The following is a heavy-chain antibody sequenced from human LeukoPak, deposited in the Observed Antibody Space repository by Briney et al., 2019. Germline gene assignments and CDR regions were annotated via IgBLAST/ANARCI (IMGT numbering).Heavy chain of an antibody. CDR2: ISSSSRYI. Sequence: GRSRTPSSAPSAFTFSSYSMNWVRQAPGKWLEWVSSISSSSRYIYYADSGKGRFTLSRENAKNSLYLQMSSLRAEDTAVYYCASSLTYYYSSGCYIDYWGQGALVTVSS. V-gene: IGHV3-21*01. CDR1: AFTFSSYS. CDR3: ASSLTYYYSSGCYIDY. J-gene: IGHJ4*02. D-gene: IGHD3-10*01.